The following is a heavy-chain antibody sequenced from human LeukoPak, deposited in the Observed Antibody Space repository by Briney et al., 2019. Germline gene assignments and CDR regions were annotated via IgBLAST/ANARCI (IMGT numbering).Heavy chain of an antibody. Sequence: GSXXXSXTASGFTVSSNXMSWVRQAPGXXXXXXSVXYXGGSTYYTDSVKGRFTISRDNSKNTLYLQMNSLTTADTAMYLCAKASNEGAYSGSFWGDYLDYWGRGTLVTVSS. CDR3: AKASNEGAYSGSFWGDYLDY. CDR2: XYXGGST. V-gene: IGHV3-53*05. J-gene: IGHJ4*02. D-gene: IGHD1-26*01. CDR1: GFTVSSNX.